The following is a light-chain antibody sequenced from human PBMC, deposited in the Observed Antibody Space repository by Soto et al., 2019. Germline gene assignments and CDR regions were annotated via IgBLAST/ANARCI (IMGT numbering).Light chain of an antibody. Sequence: EIVVTQSPATLSLSPGERATLSCRASQSVSKSLAWYQQKPGQAPRLLIYTTSNRATGIPARFSGSGSRTDFTLTISSLEPEDFAVYYCQQGNNWPIFTFGPGTKVDIK. CDR1: QSVSKS. J-gene: IGKJ3*01. CDR3: QQGNNWPIFT. V-gene: IGKV3-11*01. CDR2: TTS.